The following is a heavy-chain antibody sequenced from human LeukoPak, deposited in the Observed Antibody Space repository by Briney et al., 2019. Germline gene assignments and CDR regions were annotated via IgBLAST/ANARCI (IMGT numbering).Heavy chain of an antibody. CDR2: IYYSGNT. V-gene: IGHV4-39*01. CDR1: GGSISSSSYY. CDR3: ARHSAHFYRGSLGGAFDI. D-gene: IGHD1-26*01. Sequence: SETLSLTCTVPGGSISSSSYYWGCIRQPPGRGLECIASIYYSGNTYYNPSLKSRVTISGDTYKNQFSLKLSSVTAADTAVYYCARHSAHFYRGSLGGAFDISGQGTMVTVSS. J-gene: IGHJ3*02.